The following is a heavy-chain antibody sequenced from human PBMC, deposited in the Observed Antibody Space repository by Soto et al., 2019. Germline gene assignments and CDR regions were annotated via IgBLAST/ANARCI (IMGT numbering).Heavy chain of an antibody. CDR1: GFTFDDYA. Sequence: EVQLEESGGALVQPGRSLRLSCAASGFTFDDYAMHWVRQVLGKGLEWVSSISWNSGNIGYADSVKGRFTTSRDNAKNSLYLQMNSLRPEDTSLYYCVISNGGYSYGTPFDYWGQGTLVTVSS. V-gene: IGHV3-9*01. D-gene: IGHD5-18*01. CDR2: ISWNSGNI. CDR3: VISNGGYSYGTPFDY. J-gene: IGHJ4*02.